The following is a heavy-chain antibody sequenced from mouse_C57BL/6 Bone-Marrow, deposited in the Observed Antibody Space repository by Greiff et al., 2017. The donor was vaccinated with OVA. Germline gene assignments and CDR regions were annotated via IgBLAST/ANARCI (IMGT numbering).Heavy chain of an antibody. CDR1: GYTFTDYY. Sequence: EVQLQQSGPVLVKPGASVKMSCKASGYTFTDYYMNWVKQSHGKSLEWIGVINPYNGGTSYNQKFKGKATLTVDKSSSTAYMELNSLTSEDSAVYYCAREAYYSNLSFDYWGQGTTLTVSS. D-gene: IGHD2-5*01. J-gene: IGHJ2*01. V-gene: IGHV1-19*01. CDR2: INPYNGGT. CDR3: AREAYYSNLSFDY.